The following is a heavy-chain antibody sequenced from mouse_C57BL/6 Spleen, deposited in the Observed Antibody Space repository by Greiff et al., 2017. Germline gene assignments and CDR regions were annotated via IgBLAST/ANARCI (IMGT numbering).Heavy chain of an antibody. V-gene: IGHV8-12*01. CDR2: IYWDDDK. CDR1: GFSLSTSGMG. D-gene: IGHD4-1*01. J-gene: IGHJ4*01. Sequence: QVTLKESGPGILQSSQTLSLTCSFSGFSLSTSGMGVSWIRQPSGKGLEWLAHIYWDDDKRYNPSLKRRLTISKDTSRNQVCLKITSVDTADTATYYCARLTGRYYAMDYWGQGTSVTVSS. CDR3: ARLTGRYYAMDY.